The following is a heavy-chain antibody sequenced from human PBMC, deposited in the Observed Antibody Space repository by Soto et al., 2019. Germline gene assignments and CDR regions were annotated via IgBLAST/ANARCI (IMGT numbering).Heavy chain of an antibody. D-gene: IGHD2-2*02. CDR1: GGTFSSYA. J-gene: IGHJ6*02. Sequence: QVQLVQSGAEVKKPGSSVKVSCKASGGTFSSYAISWVRQAPGPGLEWMGGIIPLFGTANYAEKFQGRVTITADESTSTAYMERGSLRSEDTAVYYCARGYCSSTSCYTTRYYYYGMDVWGQGATVTVSS. CDR3: ARGYCSSTSCYTTRYYYYGMDV. CDR2: IIPLFGTA. V-gene: IGHV1-69*01.